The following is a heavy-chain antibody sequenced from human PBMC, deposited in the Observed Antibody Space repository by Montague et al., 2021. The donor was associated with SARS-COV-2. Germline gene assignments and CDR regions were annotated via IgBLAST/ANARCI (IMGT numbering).Heavy chain of an antibody. CDR1: GFSLSTSGMY. D-gene: IGHD6-19*01. Sequence: PALVKPTQTLTLTCTFSGFSLSTSGMYVSWIRQPPGKALEWLARIDWDDDKYYSTSLKTRLTISKDTSKNQVVLTMTNMDPVDTATYYCARTGIAVAGPSFDYWGQGTLVTVSS. CDR3: ARTGIAVAGPSFDY. V-gene: IGHV2-70*11. J-gene: IGHJ4*02. CDR2: IDWDDDK.